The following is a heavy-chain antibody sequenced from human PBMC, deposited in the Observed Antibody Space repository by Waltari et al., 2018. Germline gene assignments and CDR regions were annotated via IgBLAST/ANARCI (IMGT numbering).Heavy chain of an antibody. V-gene: IGHV3-23*01. CDR1: GFTFSSFS. CDR3: ARGGWFDP. J-gene: IGHJ5*02. CDR2: VSGTGGLK. D-gene: IGHD1-26*01. Sequence: EVQLLQSGGGLVHPGGSLKLSCVASGFTFSSFSLGWVRQAPGKGLEWVSGVSGTGGLKYYADSVKGRFTISRDNAKNTVYLEISSLRAEDTAVYYCARGGWFDPWGQGTLVTVSS.